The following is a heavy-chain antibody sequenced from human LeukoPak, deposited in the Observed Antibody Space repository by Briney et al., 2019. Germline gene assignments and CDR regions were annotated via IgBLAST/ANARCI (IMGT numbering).Heavy chain of an antibody. V-gene: IGHV3-74*01. CDR3: ARGGYSSSWYPHPLY. CDR1: GFTFSSYW. Sequence: TGGSLRLSCAASGFTFSSYWMHWVRQAPGKGLVWVSRINSDGSSTSYADSVKGRFTISRDNAKNTLHPQMNSLRAEDTAVYYCARGGYSSSWYPHPLYWGQGTLVTVSS. J-gene: IGHJ4*02. D-gene: IGHD6-13*01. CDR2: INSDGSST.